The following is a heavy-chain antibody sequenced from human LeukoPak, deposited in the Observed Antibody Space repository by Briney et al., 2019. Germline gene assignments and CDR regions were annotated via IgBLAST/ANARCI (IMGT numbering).Heavy chain of an antibody. V-gene: IGHV3-21*01. CDR2: ISSSSSYI. CDR3: ARPYNYNGSGSYCYGY. D-gene: IGHD3-10*01. J-gene: IGHJ4*02. CDR1: GFTFSSYS. Sequence: GGSLRLSCAASGFTFSSYSMNWVRQAPGKGLEWVSSISSSSSYIYYADSVKGRFTISRDNAKNSLYLQMNSLRAEDTAVYYCARPYNYNGSGSYCYGYWGQGTLVTVSS.